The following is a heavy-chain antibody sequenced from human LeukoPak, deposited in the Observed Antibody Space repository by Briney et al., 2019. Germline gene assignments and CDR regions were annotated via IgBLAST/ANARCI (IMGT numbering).Heavy chain of an antibody. Sequence: GGSLRLSCAASGFTFSSYWMHWVRQAPGKGLVWVSRINIDATTTTYADSVKGRFTISRDNAKNTLYLQMNSLRAEDTAVYYCARDLAVTMDYWGQGTLVTVSS. D-gene: IGHD4-4*01. J-gene: IGHJ4*02. CDR1: GFTFSSYW. CDR2: INIDATTT. V-gene: IGHV3-74*01. CDR3: ARDLAVTMDY.